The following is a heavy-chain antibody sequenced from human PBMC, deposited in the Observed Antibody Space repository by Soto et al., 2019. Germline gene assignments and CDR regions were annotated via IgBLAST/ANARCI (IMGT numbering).Heavy chain of an antibody. CDR1: GYTFTSYD. D-gene: IGHD3-16*01. CDR2: MNPNSGNT. J-gene: IGHJ6*04. V-gene: IGHV1-8*01. CDR3: AGGHTHYIWGSGGLDV. Sequence: QVQLVQSGAEVKKPGASVKVSCKASGYTFTSYDINWVRQATGQGLDGLGWMNPNSGNTGYAQKFQGRVTMTRNTSISTAYSELSRLRSEATAVYYCAGGHTHYIWGSGGLDVWGKGTTVTVSS.